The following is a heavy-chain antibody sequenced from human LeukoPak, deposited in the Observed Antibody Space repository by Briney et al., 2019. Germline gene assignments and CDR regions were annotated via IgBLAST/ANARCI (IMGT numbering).Heavy chain of an antibody. CDR3: AAGAYCGGDCPPDAFDI. V-gene: IGHV4-30-2*01. D-gene: IGHD2-21*02. CDR1: GDSISSGGYS. Sequence: SETLSLTCAVSGDSISSGGYSGSWIRQPPGEGLEWIGYIYHSGRNYYNTSLKSRVTISVDRSKTQCSLKLSTVTAADTAVYYCAAGAYCGGDCPPDAFDIWGQGTMVTVSS. J-gene: IGHJ3*02. CDR2: IYHSGRN.